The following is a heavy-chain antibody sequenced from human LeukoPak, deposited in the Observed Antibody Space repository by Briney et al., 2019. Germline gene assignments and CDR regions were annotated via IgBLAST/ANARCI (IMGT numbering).Heavy chain of an antibody. CDR1: GFTFSIYA. CDR3: AKVEPFCGGDCYSGFNY. Sequence: GGSLRLSCAASGFTFSIYAMSWVRQAPGEGLQWVSAISGSASSTYYADSVKGRFTISRDNSKSTLYLQMNSLRAEDTAVYYCAKVEPFCGGDCYSGFNYWGQGTLVTVSS. J-gene: IGHJ4*02. D-gene: IGHD2-21*02. CDR2: ISGSASST. V-gene: IGHV3-23*01.